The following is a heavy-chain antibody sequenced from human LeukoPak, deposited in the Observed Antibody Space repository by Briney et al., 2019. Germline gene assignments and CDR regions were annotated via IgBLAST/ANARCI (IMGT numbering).Heavy chain of an antibody. V-gene: IGHV3-53*01. Sequence: GGSLRLSCEASGFSVTSNYMSWVRQAPGKGLEWVAIIYSGGSTFYADSVKGRFTISRDNSKNTLYLQMNSLRAEDTAVYYCARDPGYNYGYDYWGQRTLVTVSS. CDR3: ARDPGYNYGYDY. CDR1: GFSVTSNY. D-gene: IGHD5-18*01. CDR2: IYSGGST. J-gene: IGHJ4*02.